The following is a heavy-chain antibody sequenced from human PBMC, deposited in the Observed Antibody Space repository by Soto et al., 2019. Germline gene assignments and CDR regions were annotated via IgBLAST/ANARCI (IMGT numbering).Heavy chain of an antibody. CDR1: GYTFTSYG. CDR2: ISAYNGNT. D-gene: IGHD2-15*01. CDR3: ASDRGGGNLHY. Sequence: QVQLVQSGAEVKKPGASVKVSCKASGYTFTSYGISWVRQAPGQGLEWMGWISAYNGNTNYAQKLQGRVTMTTDTYTSTAYMKLRTLTSDDTDVYYCASDRGGGNLHYWGQGTLVTLS. V-gene: IGHV1-18*01. J-gene: IGHJ4*02.